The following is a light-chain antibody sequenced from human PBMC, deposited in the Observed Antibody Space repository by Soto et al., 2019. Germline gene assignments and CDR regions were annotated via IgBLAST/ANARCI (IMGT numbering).Light chain of an antibody. V-gene: IGLV6-57*04. Sequence: NFMLTQPHSVSESPGKKVTISCTRSSGSIDTNYVQWFQQRPGSAPTIVIYEDNQRPSGVPDRFSGSIDSSYNSASLTISGLRAEDEAAYYWHSHANSNHVFGGGTKLTVL. CDR3: HSHANSNHV. CDR2: EDN. CDR1: SGSIDTNY. J-gene: IGLJ3*02.